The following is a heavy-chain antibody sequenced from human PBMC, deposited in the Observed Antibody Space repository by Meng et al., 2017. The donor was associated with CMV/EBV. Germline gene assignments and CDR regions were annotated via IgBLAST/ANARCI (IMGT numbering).Heavy chain of an antibody. CDR3: ARSPGFWSLDY. V-gene: IGHV4-4*02. Sequence: SETLSLTCAVSDGSISNSLWWCWVRQPPGKGLEWIGEISHSGNTKYNPSLQSRVTISADKTKNDFSLKPTSMTAAGTGVYFCARSPGFWSLDYWGQGTLVTVS. D-gene: IGHD2-8*02. J-gene: IGHJ4*02. CDR2: ISHSGNT. CDR1: DGSISNSLW.